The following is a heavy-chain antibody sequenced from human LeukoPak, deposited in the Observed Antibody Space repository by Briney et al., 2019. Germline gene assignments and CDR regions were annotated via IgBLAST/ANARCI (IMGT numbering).Heavy chain of an antibody. J-gene: IGHJ4*02. Sequence: GGSLRLSCAASGFEFHIYAMSWVRQAPGKGLEWVSGTNDNGDNTNHADSVKGRFTTSRDNSKNTLYLQMNSLRAEDTAVYYCAKMGVAAAGKGNYFDYWGQGTLVTVSS. D-gene: IGHD6-13*01. CDR1: GFEFHIYA. CDR3: AKMGVAAAGKGNYFDY. CDR2: TNDNGDNT. V-gene: IGHV3-23*01.